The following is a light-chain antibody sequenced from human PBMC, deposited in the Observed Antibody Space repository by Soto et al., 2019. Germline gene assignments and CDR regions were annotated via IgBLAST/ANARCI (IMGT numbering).Light chain of an antibody. CDR2: GAS. J-gene: IGKJ5*01. CDR1: QSVSSSY. V-gene: IGKV3-20*01. CDR3: QQYVSLPIT. Sequence: EIVLTQSPCTLSLSPGERATLSCRASQSVSSSYSAWYQQKPGQAPRLLIYGASSRATGIPDRFSGSGSGTDFTLTINRVAPEDFAVYYCQQYVSLPITFGQGTRLEIK.